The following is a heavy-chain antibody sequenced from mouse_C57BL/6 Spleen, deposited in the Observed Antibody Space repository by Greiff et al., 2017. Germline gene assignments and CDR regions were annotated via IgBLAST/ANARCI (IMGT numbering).Heavy chain of an antibody. CDR3: ARSWLRRAMDY. J-gene: IGHJ4*01. Sequence: EVKLMESGGGLVQPGGSLSLSCAASGFTFTDYYMSWVRQTPGKALEWLGFIRNKANGYTTEYSSSVKGRFTISRDNSQSILYLQMNALRAEDSATYYCARSWLRRAMDYWGQGTSVTVSS. V-gene: IGHV7-3*01. CDR2: IRNKANGYTT. CDR1: GFTFTDYY. D-gene: IGHD2-2*01.